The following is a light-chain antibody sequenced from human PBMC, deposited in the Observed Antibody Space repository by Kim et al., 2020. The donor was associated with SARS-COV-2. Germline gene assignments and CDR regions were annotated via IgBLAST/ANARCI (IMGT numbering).Light chain of an antibody. CDR3: CSYAGSSTLWV. V-gene: IGLV2-23*02. J-gene: IGLJ3*02. CDR1: SSDVGSYNL. CDR2: EVS. Sequence: QSITNSCTGTSSDVGSYNLVSWYQQHPGKAPKLMIYEVSKRPSGVSNRFSGSKSGNTASLTISGLQAEDEADYYCCSYAGSSTLWVFGGGTKVTVL.